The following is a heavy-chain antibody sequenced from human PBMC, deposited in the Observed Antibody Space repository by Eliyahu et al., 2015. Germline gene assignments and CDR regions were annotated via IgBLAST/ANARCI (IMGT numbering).Heavy chain of an antibody. V-gene: IGHV4-38-2*01. D-gene: IGHD3-10*01. Sequence: QVQLQESGPGLVKPSETLXLTCAVXGYSISSGXYWGWIRXPPGKGLEWIGSIYHSGSTYYNPXLKSRVTISVDTSKNQFSLKLSSVTAADTAVYYCARADYYGSGSYYYWGQGTLVTVSS. CDR1: GYSISSGXY. J-gene: IGHJ4*02. CDR3: ARADYYGSGSYYY. CDR2: IYHSGST.